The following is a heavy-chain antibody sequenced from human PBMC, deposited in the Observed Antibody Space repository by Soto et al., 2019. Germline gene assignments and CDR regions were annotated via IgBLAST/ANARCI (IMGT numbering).Heavy chain of an antibody. V-gene: IGHV1-46*01. CDR3: AIVGITGTTVN. CDR1: GYTFTSYY. CDR2: INPSGGST. D-gene: IGHD1-20*01. Sequence: QVQLVQSGAEVKKPGASVKVSCKASGYTFTSYYMHWVRQAPGQGLEWMGIINPSGGSTSYAQKFKGRVTMTRDTSTSPVYMELSSLRSEDTAVYYCAIVGITGTTVNWGQGTLVTVSS. J-gene: IGHJ4*02.